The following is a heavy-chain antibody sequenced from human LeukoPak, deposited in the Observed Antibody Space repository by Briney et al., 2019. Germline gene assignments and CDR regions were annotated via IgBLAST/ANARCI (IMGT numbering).Heavy chain of an antibody. CDR1: GGTFSSYA. CDR2: IIPILGIA. V-gene: IGHV1-69*04. CDR3: AREIVGAIPFDY. Sequence: ASVKVSCKASGGTFSSYAISWVRQAPGQGLEWMGRIIPILGIANYAQKFQGRVTITADKSTSTAYMELSSLRSEDTVVYYCAREIVGAIPFDYWGQGTLVTVSS. J-gene: IGHJ4*02. D-gene: IGHD1-26*01.